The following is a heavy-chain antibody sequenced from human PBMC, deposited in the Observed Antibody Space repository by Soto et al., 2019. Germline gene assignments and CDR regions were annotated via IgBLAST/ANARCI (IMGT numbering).Heavy chain of an antibody. Sequence: SETLSLTCSVSDGSISSGSYYWGWLRQPPGKGLEWIGSIFNSGTMYYNPSLKSRVTISVDTSKNQFSLKLNSVTAADTAVYYCARERPDGSRLDPWGQGTLVTVSS. V-gene: IGHV4-39*02. D-gene: IGHD6-13*01. CDR3: ARERPDGSRLDP. CDR2: IFNSGTM. CDR1: DGSISSGSYY. J-gene: IGHJ5*02.